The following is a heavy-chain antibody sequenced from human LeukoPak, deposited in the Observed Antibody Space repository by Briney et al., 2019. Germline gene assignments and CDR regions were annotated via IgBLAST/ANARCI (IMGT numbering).Heavy chain of an antibody. CDR2: INPNSGGT. V-gene: IGHV1-2*02. D-gene: IGHD5-24*01. CDR1: GYTFTGYY. CDR3: AREGLEGNGYNYFGY. J-gene: IGHJ4*02. Sequence: ASVKVSCKASGYTFTGYYMHWVRQAPGQGLEWMGWINPNSGGTNYAQKFQGRVTMTRDTSISTAYMELSRLRADETAVYYCAREGLEGNGYNYFGYWGQGTLVTVSS.